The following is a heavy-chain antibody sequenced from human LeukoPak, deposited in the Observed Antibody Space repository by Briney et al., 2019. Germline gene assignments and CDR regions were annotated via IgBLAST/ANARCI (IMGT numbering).Heavy chain of an antibody. J-gene: IGHJ4*02. CDR1: GFTFSSYS. D-gene: IGHD3-22*01. V-gene: IGHV3-7*01. CDR3: ARVSTYYYDSSGYYSY. CDR2: IKQDGGEK. Sequence: HPGGSLRLSCAASGFTFSSYSMNWVRQAPGKGLEWVANIKQDGGEKYYVDSVKGRFTISGDNAKNSLYLQMNSLRAEDTAVYYCARVSTYYYDSSGYYSYWGQGTLVTVSS.